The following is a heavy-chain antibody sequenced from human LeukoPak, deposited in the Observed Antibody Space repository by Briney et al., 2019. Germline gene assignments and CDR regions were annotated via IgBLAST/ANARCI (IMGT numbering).Heavy chain of an antibody. V-gene: IGHV3-30*02. CDR1: GFTFISYG. D-gene: IGHD5-18*01. CDR2: IWYDGSNK. Sequence: GGSLRLSCAASGFTFISYGMHWVRQAPGKGLEWVAVIWYDGSNKYYADSVKGRFTISRDNSKNTLYLQMNSLGAEDTAVYYCAQLWSPSFDYWGQGTLVTVSS. J-gene: IGHJ4*02. CDR3: AQLWSPSFDY.